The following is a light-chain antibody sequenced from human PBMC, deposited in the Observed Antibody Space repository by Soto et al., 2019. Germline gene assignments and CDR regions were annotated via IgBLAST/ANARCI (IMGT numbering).Light chain of an antibody. CDR1: QSFVNMY. Sequence: IVVTKSPGTLTLSPGERATLSCRASQSFVNMYLAWYQQKPGHAPRLLMHGATMRPTGIPDRFSGSGSGTDLTLTISRLEPEDSAVYYCQQFGSSPRTFGQGTKVDIK. CDR2: GAT. CDR3: QQFGSSPRT. J-gene: IGKJ1*01. V-gene: IGKV3-20*01.